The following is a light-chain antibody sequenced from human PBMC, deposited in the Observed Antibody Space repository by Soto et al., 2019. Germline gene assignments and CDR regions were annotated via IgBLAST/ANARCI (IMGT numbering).Light chain of an antibody. J-gene: IGKJ4*01. V-gene: IGKV3-11*01. Sequence: EIVLTQSPATLSLSPGERATLSCRASQSVSTYLAWYQQKPGQAPRLLIYDASNRATGIPARFSGSGSGTDFTLTISSLEPEDFALYFCQQRSNWPLTFGGGNKVEI. CDR2: DAS. CDR3: QQRSNWPLT. CDR1: QSVSTY.